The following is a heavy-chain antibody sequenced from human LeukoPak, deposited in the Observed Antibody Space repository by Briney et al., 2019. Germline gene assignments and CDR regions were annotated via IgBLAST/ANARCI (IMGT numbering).Heavy chain of an antibody. CDR3: ARGLAVAGAIIDY. J-gene: IGHJ4*02. CDR1: GFTFSSYS. Sequence: PGGSLRLSCAASGFTFSSYSMNWVRQAPGKGLEWVSSISSSSSYIYYADSVKGRFTISRDNAKHSLYLQMNSLRAEDTAVYYCARGLAVAGAIIDYWGQGTLVTVSS. D-gene: IGHD6-19*01. V-gene: IGHV3-21*01. CDR2: ISSSSSYI.